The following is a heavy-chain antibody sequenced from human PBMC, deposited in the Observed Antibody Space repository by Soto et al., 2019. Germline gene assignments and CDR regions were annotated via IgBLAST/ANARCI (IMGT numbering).Heavy chain of an antibody. Sequence: SETLSLTCTVSGGSISSGYYWAWVRKPPGKGMEWIGSINHRGNSYYNPSLKSRVTISVDTSKNQGSLKESSVTAADTAVYYCVRSRDDYGSYIDYWGQGTLVAVSS. CDR1: GGSISSGYY. J-gene: IGHJ4*02. CDR3: VRSRDDYGSYIDY. D-gene: IGHD4-17*01. V-gene: IGHV4-38-2*02. CDR2: INHRGNS.